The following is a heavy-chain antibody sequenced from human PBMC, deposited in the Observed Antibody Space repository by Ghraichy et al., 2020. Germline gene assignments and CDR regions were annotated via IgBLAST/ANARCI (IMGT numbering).Heavy chain of an antibody. CDR3: AVWGGYCSSTSCYRGVYYYYGMDV. J-gene: IGHJ6*02. D-gene: IGHD2-2*02. V-gene: IGHV1-24*01. CDR2: FDPEDGET. Sequence: ASVKVSCKVSGYTLTELSMHWVRQAPGKGLEWMGGFDPEDGETIYAQKFQGRVTMTEDTSTATAYMERSSLRTEDTAVYYCAVWGGYCSSTSCYRGVYYYYGMDVWGQGTTVTVSS. CDR1: GYTLTELS.